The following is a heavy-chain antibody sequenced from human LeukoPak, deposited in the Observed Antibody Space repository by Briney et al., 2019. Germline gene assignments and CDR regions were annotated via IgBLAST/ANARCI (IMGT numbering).Heavy chain of an antibody. V-gene: IGHV3-23*01. D-gene: IGHD6-19*01. CDR1: GFTFSSYA. Sequence: PGASLRLSCAASGFTFSSYAMSWVRQAPGKGLEWVSAISGSGGSPYYADSVKGRFTISRDNSKNTLYLQMNSLRAEDTAVYYCAKASGYSSGWYWFDPWGQGTLVTVSS. CDR3: AKASGYSSGWYWFDP. CDR2: ISGSGGSP. J-gene: IGHJ5*02.